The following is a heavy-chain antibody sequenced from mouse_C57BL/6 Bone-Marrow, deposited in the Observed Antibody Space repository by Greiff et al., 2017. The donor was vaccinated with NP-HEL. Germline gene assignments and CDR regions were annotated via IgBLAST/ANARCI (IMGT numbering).Heavy chain of an antibody. J-gene: IGHJ2*01. CDR2: IDPSDSDT. CDR1: GYTFTSYW. CDR3: ARGPWFCEWNLHFDF. V-gene: IGHV1-69*01. D-gene: IGHD1-1*02. Sequence: QVQLQQPGAELVMPGASVKLSCKASGYTFTSYWMHWVKQRPGQGLEWIGDIDPSDSDTNYNQKFKGKSTLTVDKSSSTAYMQLSSLTSEDSAVYYGARGPWFCEWNLHFDFCGRGNALTVSS.